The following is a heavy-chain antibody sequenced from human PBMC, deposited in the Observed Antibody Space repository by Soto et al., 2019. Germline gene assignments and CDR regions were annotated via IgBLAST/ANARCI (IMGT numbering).Heavy chain of an antibody. J-gene: IGHJ4*02. CDR1: GFTFSSYG. CDR3: ARDNEQWLALDY. CDR2: IWYDGSNK. Sequence: QPGGSLRLSCAASGFTFSSYGMHWVRQAPGKGLEWVAVIWYDGSNKYYADSVKGRFTISRDNSKNTLYLQMNSLRAEDTAVYYCARDNEQWLALDYWGQGTLVTVSS. D-gene: IGHD6-19*01. V-gene: IGHV3-33*01.